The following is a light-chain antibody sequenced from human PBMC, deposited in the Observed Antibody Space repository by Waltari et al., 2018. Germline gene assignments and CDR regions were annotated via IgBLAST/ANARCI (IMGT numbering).Light chain of an antibody. J-gene: IGKJ4*01. Sequence: EIVLTQSPATLSVSPGETATLSCRASQRVHTYLAWSQQKPGQAPRILISGAFSRATGISARFSGSGSGTDFTLTISSLEFADSATYYCQQTTSFPLTFGGGTKVYIK. V-gene: IGKV3-15*01. CDR3: QQTTSFPLT. CDR2: GAF. CDR1: QRVHTY.